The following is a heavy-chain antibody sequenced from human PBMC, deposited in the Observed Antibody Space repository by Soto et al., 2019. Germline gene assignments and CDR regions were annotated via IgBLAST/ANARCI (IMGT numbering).Heavy chain of an antibody. Sequence: PSETLSLTCTVSGGSISSYCWSWIRQPPGKGLEWIGYIYYSGSTNYNPSLKSRVTISVDTSKNQFSLKLSSVTAADTAVYYSARGSYDSSGYYYRFWPTFDYWGQGTLVTVSS. CDR1: GGSISSYC. CDR3: ARGSYDSSGYYYRFWPTFDY. J-gene: IGHJ4*02. CDR2: IYYSGST. V-gene: IGHV4-59*01. D-gene: IGHD3-22*01.